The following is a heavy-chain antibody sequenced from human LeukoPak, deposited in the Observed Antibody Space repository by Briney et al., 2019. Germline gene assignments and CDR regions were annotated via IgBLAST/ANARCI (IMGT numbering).Heavy chain of an antibody. D-gene: IGHD2-2*01. Sequence: GASVKVSCKASGGTFSSYAISWVRQAPGQGLEWVGGIIPIFGTANYAQKFQGRVTITADESTSTAYMELSSLRSEDTAVYYCARGVGGYCSSTSCSLFDYWGQGTLVTVSS. J-gene: IGHJ4*02. CDR2: IIPIFGTA. V-gene: IGHV1-69*13. CDR1: GGTFSSYA. CDR3: ARGVGGYCSSTSCSLFDY.